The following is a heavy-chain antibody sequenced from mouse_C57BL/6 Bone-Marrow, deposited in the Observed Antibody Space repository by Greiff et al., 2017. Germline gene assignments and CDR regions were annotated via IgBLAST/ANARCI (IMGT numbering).Heavy chain of an antibody. J-gene: IGHJ3*01. CDR2: IYPCDGDT. CDR1: GYAFSSYW. V-gene: IGHV1-80*01. CDR3: ARPGWLLAWFAY. Sequence: QVQLKESGAELVKPGASVKISCKASGYAFSSYWMNWVKQRPGKGLEWIGQIYPCDGDTNYNGKFKGKATLTAAKSSSTAYMQRSSLTSEDSAVYVCARPGWLLAWFAYWGQGTLVTVSA. D-gene: IGHD2-3*01.